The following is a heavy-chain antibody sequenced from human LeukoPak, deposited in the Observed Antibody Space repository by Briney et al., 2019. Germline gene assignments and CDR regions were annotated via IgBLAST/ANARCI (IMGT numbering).Heavy chain of an antibody. CDR2: INPNTGDT. CDR1: GYTFTGYY. V-gene: IGHV1-2*02. J-gene: IGHJ4*02. CDR3: ARDDMVVAQAGEFFDY. Sequence: GASVKVSCKASGYTFTGYYMHWVRQAPGQGLEWMGWINPNTGDTHYSQKFQGRVTMTRDTSISTAYMDLSGLRSDDTAIYFCARDDMVVAQAGEFFDYWGQGTLVTVSS. D-gene: IGHD3-16*01.